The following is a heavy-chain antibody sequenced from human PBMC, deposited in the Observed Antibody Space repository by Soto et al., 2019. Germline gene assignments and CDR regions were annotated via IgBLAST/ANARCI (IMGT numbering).Heavy chain of an antibody. D-gene: IGHD3-10*01. CDR3: ARDRGRITMVRGVIENGFDP. CDR2: INAGNGNT. Sequence: GASVKVSCKASGYTFTSYAMHWVRQAPGQRLEWMGWINAGNGNTKYSQKFQGRVTITRDTSASTAYMELSSLRSEDTAVYYCARDRGRITMVRGVIENGFDPWGQGTLVTVSS. CDR1: GYTFTSYA. J-gene: IGHJ5*02. V-gene: IGHV1-3*01.